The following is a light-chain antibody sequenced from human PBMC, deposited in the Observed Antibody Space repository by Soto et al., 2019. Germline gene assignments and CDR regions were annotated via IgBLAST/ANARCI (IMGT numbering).Light chain of an antibody. V-gene: IGKV1-8*01. Sequence: IRITQSRSAFSASXASRVTSTXXAGQGISSYLAWYQQKPGKAPKLLIYAASTLQSGVPSRFSGSGSGTEFTLTISSLQPEDFATYYCQQLNSYPLTFGQGTKVDI. J-gene: IGKJ1*01. CDR1: QGISSY. CDR2: AAS. CDR3: QQLNSYPLT.